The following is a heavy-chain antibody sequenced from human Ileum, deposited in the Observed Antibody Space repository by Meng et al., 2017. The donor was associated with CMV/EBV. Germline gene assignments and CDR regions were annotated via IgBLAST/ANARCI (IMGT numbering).Heavy chain of an antibody. CDR3: ARAISGHYYVP. CDR2: INYRGTT. J-gene: IGHJ1*01. Sequence: QVQLQLSGPGLVKPSQTLSLTCTVSGGSISSGDYYWSWIREPPGKGLEWIGYINYRGTTYYNPSLKSRLTISVDTSNNQFSLILSSVTAADTALYYCARAISGHYYVPWGQGTLVTVSS. V-gene: IGHV4-30-4*08. CDR1: GGSISSGDYY. D-gene: IGHD3-22*01.